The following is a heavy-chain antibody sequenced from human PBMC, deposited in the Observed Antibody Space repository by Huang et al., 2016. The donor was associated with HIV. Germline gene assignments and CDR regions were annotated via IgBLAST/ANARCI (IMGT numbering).Heavy chain of an antibody. J-gene: IGHJ4*02. Sequence: QVQLVQSGAEVQKPGSSVKVSCKASGGSFSNRVFSWVRQGPGTGLEWMGGILSIFGTTKYSQECQGRVTITADDSTGTAYLELSSLRSEDTAVYFCARESNIVVVPHTIKFFDYWGQGTLVTVSS. CDR3: ARESNIVVVPHTIKFFDY. CDR1: GGSFSNRV. CDR2: ILSIFGTT. D-gene: IGHD2-2*01. V-gene: IGHV1-69*01.